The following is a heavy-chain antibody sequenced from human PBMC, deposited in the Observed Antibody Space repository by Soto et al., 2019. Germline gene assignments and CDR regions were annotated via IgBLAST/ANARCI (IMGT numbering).Heavy chain of an antibody. J-gene: IGHJ4*02. CDR1: GGSISSGGYY. Sequence: SETLSLTCTVSGGSISSGGYYWTWIRQHPGKGLEWIGYIYYSGSTYYNPSLKNQVTKSVDTSKKQFSLKLSSVTAADTAVYYCARGSTTEKVDSWGQGILVTVSS. CDR3: ARGSTTEKVDS. CDR2: IYYSGST. V-gene: IGHV4-31*01.